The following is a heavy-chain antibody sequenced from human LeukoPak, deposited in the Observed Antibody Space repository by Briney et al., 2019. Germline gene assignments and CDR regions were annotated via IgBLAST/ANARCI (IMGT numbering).Heavy chain of an antibody. J-gene: IGHJ4*02. V-gene: IGHV3-23*01. CDR3: AKRSDSSGYYLDY. CDR1: GFTFSSYA. CDR2: ISGSGGST. D-gene: IGHD3-22*01. Sequence: AGGSLRLSCAASGFTFSSYAMSWVRQAPGKGLEWVSAISGSGGSTYYADSVKGRFTISRDNSKNTLYLQMNSLRAEDTAVYYCAKRSDSSGYYLDYWGQGTLVTVSS.